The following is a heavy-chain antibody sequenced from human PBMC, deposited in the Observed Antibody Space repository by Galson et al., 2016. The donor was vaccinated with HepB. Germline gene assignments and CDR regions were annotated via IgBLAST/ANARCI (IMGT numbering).Heavy chain of an antibody. Sequence: SLRLSCAASGFTFSDYYMTWLRQAPAKGLECLAYINPGGDVISYADSVKGRFTISRDNAKNSLLLQMNSLRLEDTAVYYCARDYGSGTYPPWGWGQGTLVTVSS. V-gene: IGHV3-11*04. J-gene: IGHJ4*02. CDR2: INPGGDVI. CDR1: GFTFSDYY. CDR3: ARDYGSGTYPPWG. D-gene: IGHD3-10*01.